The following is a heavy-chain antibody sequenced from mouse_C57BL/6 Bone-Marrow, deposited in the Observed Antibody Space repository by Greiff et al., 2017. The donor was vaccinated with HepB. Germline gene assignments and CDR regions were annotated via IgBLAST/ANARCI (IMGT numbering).Heavy chain of an antibody. J-gene: IGHJ2*01. CDR3: ARSLYYYGSSYPLFDY. Sequence: EVQLQQSGPVLVKPGASVKMSCKASGYTFTDYYMNWVKQSHGKSLEWIGVINPYNGGTSYNQKFKGKATLTVDKSSSTAYMELNSLTSEDSAVYYCARSLYYYGSSYPLFDYWGQGTTLTVSS. CDR2: INPYNGGT. V-gene: IGHV1-19*01. CDR1: GYTFTDYY. D-gene: IGHD1-1*01.